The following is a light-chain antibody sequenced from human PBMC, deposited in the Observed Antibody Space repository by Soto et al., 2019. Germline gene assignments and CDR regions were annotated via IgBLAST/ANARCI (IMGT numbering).Light chain of an antibody. CDR1: SSDVGGYNY. J-gene: IGLJ1*01. CDR2: EVN. Sequence: QSALTQPPSASGSPGQSVTISCTGTSSDVGGYNYVSWLQQHPGKAPKLIIHEVNQRPSGVPDRFSGSKSGNTASLTVSALQDEDEGTYYCSSYGGYNNVVFGAGTKVTVL. CDR3: SSYGGYNNVV. V-gene: IGLV2-8*01.